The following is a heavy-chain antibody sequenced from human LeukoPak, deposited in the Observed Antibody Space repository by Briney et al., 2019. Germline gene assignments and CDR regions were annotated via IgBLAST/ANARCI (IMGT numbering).Heavy chain of an antibody. Sequence: GGTLRLSCAASGFTFNDYGMSWVRQAPGKGLEWVSSISARGALIYYTDSVEGRFTISRDNSKNTVYLQMSSLRAEDAAVYYCAKDLGTYDDDLTGYVHYYFYMDVWGKGTTVTISS. J-gene: IGHJ6*03. V-gene: IGHV3-23*01. D-gene: IGHD3-9*01. CDR2: ISARGALI. CDR1: GFTFNDYG. CDR3: AKDLGTYDDDLTGYVHYYFYMDV.